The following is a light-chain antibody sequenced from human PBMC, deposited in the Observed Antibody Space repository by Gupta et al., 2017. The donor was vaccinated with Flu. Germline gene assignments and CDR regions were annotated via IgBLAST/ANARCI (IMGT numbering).Light chain of an antibody. J-gene: IGKJ2*01. V-gene: IGKV1-5*03. CDR1: RSISSW. Sequence: PSTLSASVGDRVTITCRASRSISSWLAWYQQRPGKAPKLLIQQSSTLESGVPSRFSGSGSGTEFTLTISVLQPDDFATYYCQQYNSESPTFGQGTKLEI. CDR3: QQYNSESPT. CDR2: QSS.